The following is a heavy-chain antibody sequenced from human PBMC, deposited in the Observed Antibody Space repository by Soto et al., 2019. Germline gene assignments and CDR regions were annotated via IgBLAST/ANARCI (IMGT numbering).Heavy chain of an antibody. J-gene: IGHJ5*02. CDR2: IYYSGST. CDR1: GGSISSYY. Sequence: ETLSLTCTVSGGSISSYYWSWIRQPPGKGLEWIGYIYYSGSTNYNPSLKSRVTISVDTSKNQFSLNLSSVTAADTAMYYCARGMVRGVISPFDPWGLGTLVPSPQ. CDR3: ARGMVRGVISPFDP. V-gene: IGHV4-59*08. D-gene: IGHD3-10*01.